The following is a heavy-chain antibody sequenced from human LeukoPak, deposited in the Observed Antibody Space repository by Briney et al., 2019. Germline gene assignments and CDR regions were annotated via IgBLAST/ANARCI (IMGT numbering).Heavy chain of an antibody. CDR3: AKDKGWCSGGSCYSGAFDI. CDR1: GFTFSSYG. CDR2: ILYDGSNK. V-gene: IGHV3-30*18. D-gene: IGHD2-15*01. J-gene: IGHJ3*02. Sequence: GGSLRLSCAASGFTFSSYGMHWVRQAPGKGLEWVAVILYDGSNKYYADSVKGRFTISRDNSKNTLYLQMNSLRAEDTAVYYCAKDKGWCSGGSCYSGAFDIWGQGTMVTVSS.